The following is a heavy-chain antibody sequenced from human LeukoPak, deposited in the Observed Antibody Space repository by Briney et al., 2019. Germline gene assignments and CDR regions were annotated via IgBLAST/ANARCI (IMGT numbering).Heavy chain of an antibody. V-gene: IGHV4-39*07. CDR3: WSYVYAFDI. J-gene: IGHJ3*02. Sequence: SETLSLTCTVSGGSISSSSYYWGWIRQPPGEGLEWIGSIYYSGSTYYNPSLKSRVTISVDTSKNQFSLKLSSVTAADTAVYYCWSYVYAFDIWGQGTMVTVSS. CDR2: IYYSGST. CDR1: GGSISSSSYY. D-gene: IGHD3-10*02.